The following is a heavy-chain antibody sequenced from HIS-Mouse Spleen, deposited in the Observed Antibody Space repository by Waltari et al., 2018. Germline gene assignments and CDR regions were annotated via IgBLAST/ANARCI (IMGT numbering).Heavy chain of an antibody. D-gene: IGHD3-16*01. CDR3: ARGKGGSNYFDY. V-gene: IGHV4-34*01. Sequence: QVQLQQWGAGLLKPSETLSLTCAVYGGSFSGYYLSWTRQPPGKGLEWIGEINHSGSTNYNPSLKSRVTISVDTSKNQFSLKLSSVTAADTAVYYCARGKGGSNYFDYWGQGTLVTVSS. CDR2: INHSGST. CDR1: GGSFSGYY. J-gene: IGHJ4*02.